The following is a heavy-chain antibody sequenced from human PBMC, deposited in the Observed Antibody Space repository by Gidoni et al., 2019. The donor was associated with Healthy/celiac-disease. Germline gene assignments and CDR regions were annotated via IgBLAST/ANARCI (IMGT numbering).Heavy chain of an antibody. Sequence: QLQLQESGPGLVKPSETLSLTCTVSGGSISSSSYYWGWIRQPPGKGLEWIGSSYYSGSTYYNPSLKSRVPISVDTSKNQFSLKLSSVTAADTAVYYCASPGVQYCSGGSCYFYWGQGTLVTVSS. CDR1: GGSISSSSYY. V-gene: IGHV4-39*01. CDR3: ASPGVQYCSGGSCYFY. D-gene: IGHD2-15*01. J-gene: IGHJ4*02. CDR2: SYYSGST.